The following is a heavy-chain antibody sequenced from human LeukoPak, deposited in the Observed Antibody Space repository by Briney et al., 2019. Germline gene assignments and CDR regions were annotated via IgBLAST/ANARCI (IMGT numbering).Heavy chain of an antibody. J-gene: IGHJ4*02. V-gene: IGHV4-39*01. Sequence: SETLSLTCTVSGVSISSSYSYWGWIRQPPGKGLEWIGSIYYSGSTYYSPSLKSRVSISVDTSKNQFSLKLSSVTAADTAVYYCARSLHISAPFDVWGQGTLVTVSS. CDR1: GVSISSSYSY. D-gene: IGHD2-21*01. CDR3: ARSLHISAPFDV. CDR2: IYYSGST.